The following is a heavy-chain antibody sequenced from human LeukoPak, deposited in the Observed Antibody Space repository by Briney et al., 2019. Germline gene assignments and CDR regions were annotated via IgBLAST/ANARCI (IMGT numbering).Heavy chain of an antibody. CDR1: GFTFSSYA. D-gene: IGHD5-12*01. J-gene: IGHJ4*02. V-gene: IGHV3-30*04. CDR3: ARDRIQEWLPPGRCDY. Sequence: PGRSLRLSCAASGFTFSSYATHWVRQAPGKGLEWVAVISYDGSNKYYVDSVKGRFTISRDNSKNTLYLQMNSLRAEDTAVYYCARDRIQEWLPPGRCDYWGQGTLVTVSS. CDR2: ISYDGSNK.